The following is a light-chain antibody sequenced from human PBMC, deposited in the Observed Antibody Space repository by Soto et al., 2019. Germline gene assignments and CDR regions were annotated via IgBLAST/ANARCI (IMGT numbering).Light chain of an antibody. CDR2: AAS. CDR1: QSISSY. J-gene: IGKJ1*01. Sequence: DIKMTQSPSSLSASVGDRVTITCRASQSISSYLNWYQQKPGKAPKLLIYAASSLQSGVPSRFSGSGSGTDFTLTISSLQPEDFATYYCQQSYSTPPTFGQGTKLDI. V-gene: IGKV1-39*01. CDR3: QQSYSTPPT.